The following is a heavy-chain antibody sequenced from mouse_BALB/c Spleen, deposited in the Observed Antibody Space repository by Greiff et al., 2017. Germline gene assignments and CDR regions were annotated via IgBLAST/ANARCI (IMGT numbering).Heavy chain of an antibody. CDR1: GYTFTSYT. J-gene: IGHJ4*01. CDR3: ARGELYAMDY. CDR2: INPSSGYT. V-gene: IGHV1-4*02. Sequence: QVQLKQSAAELARPGASVKMSCKASGYTFTSYTMHWVKQRPGQGLAWIGYINPSSGYTEYNQKFKDKTTLTADKSSSTAYMQLSSLTSEDSAVEYCARGELYAMDYWGEGTSVTGSA.